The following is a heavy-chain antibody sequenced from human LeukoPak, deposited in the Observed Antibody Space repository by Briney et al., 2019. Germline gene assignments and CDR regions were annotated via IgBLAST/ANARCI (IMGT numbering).Heavy chain of an antibody. Sequence: GGSLRLSCAASGFTFSTYGMHWVRQAPGKGLKWVAVISYDGRNKYYADSVKGRFTISRDNSKNTLYLQMNSLSAEDTAVYYCAKDQNQGSSWYFDYWGQGTLVTVSS. CDR3: AKDQNQGSSWYFDY. D-gene: IGHD6-13*01. CDR2: ISYDGRNK. V-gene: IGHV3-30*18. CDR1: GFTFSTYG. J-gene: IGHJ4*02.